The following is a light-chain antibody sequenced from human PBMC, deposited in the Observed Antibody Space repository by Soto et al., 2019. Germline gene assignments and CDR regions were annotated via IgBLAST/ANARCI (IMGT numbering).Light chain of an antibody. CDR3: QQYSTSPT. CDR2: GAS. CDR1: QSVNSGY. J-gene: IGKJ5*01. V-gene: IGKV3-20*01. Sequence: EIVLTQSPGTLSLSLGERSTLSCRASQSVNSGYLVWYQQKPGQAPRLLIYGASTRATGVPDRFSVSGSGTDFTLTISRLEPEDFAVYYCQQYSTSPTFGQGTRLEI.